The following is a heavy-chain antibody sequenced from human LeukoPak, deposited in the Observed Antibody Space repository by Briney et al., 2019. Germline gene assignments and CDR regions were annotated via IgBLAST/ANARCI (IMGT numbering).Heavy chain of an antibody. J-gene: IGHJ6*03. CDR2: IIPIFGTA. CDR3: ARDWCGGDCYYYYYYYMDV. D-gene: IGHD2-21*01. V-gene: IGHV1-69*13. CDR1: GGTFSSYA. Sequence: ASVKVSCKASGGTFSSYAISWVRQAPGQGLEWMGGIIPIFGTANYAQKFQGRVTITADESTSTAYMELSSLRSEDTAVYYCARDWCGGDCYYYYYYYMDVWGKGTTVTVSS.